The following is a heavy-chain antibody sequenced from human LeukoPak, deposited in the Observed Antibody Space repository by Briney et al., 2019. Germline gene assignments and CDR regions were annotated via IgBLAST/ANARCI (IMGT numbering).Heavy chain of an antibody. J-gene: IGHJ5*02. CDR1: GFTFSSYA. CDR2: ISGSGGST. CDR3: AKTLGYCSSTSCPWFDP. Sequence: GSLRLSCAASGFTFSSYAMSWVRQAPGKGLEWVSAISGSGGSTYYADSVKGRFTISRDNSKNTLYLQMNSLRAEDTAVYYCAKTLGYCSSTSCPWFDPWGQGTLVTVSS. D-gene: IGHD2-2*01. V-gene: IGHV3-23*01.